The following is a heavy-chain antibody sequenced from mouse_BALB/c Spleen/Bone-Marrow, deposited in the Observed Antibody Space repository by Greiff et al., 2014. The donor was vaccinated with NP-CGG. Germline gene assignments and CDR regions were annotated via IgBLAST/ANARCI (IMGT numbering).Heavy chain of an antibody. D-gene: IGHD2-3*01. Sequence: EVQLVESGAELVKPGASVKLSCTASSFNIKDTYMHWVKQRPEQGLEWIGRIDPANGNTKYDPKFQGKATITADTSSNTAYLQLSSLTSEDTAVYYCARWLLPYGLDYWGQGTSVTVSS. CDR1: SFNIKDTY. J-gene: IGHJ4*01. V-gene: IGHV14-3*02. CDR3: ARWLLPYGLDY. CDR2: IDPANGNT.